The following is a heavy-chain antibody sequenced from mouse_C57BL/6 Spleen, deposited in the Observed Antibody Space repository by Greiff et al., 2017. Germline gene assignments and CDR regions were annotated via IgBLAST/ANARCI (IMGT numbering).Heavy chain of an antibody. Sequence: VKLVESGAELMKPGASVKLSCKATGYTFTGYWIEWVKQRPGHGLEWIGEILPGSGSTNYNEKFKGKATFTADTSSNTAYMQLSSLTTEDSAIYYCARWSPAHWDVKDFDYWGQGTTLTVSS. CDR2: ILPGSGST. J-gene: IGHJ2*01. CDR1: GYTFTGYW. V-gene: IGHV1-9*01. D-gene: IGHD4-1*01. CDR3: ARWSPAHWDVKDFDY.